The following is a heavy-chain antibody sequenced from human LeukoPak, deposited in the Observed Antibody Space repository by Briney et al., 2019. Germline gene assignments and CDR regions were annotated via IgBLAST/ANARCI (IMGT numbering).Heavy chain of an antibody. J-gene: IGHJ4*02. D-gene: IGHD1-26*01. CDR2: INPDGRTI. CDR3: ARVAVGRYDFDY. CDR1: GFTFSSYW. Sequence: GGSLRLSFEDSGFTFSSYWMHWVRQAPGKGLVWVSRINPDGRTITYADSVKGRFTISRDNAKSTLYLQMNSLRVEDTAVYYCARVAVGRYDFDYRGQGTLVTVSS. V-gene: IGHV3-74*03.